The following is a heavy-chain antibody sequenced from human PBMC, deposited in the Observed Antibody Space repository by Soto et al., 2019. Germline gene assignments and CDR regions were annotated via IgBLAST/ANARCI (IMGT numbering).Heavy chain of an antibody. CDR3: ARVVRFCSSPSCRGRNWFDP. CDR2: MFYTGTT. V-gene: IGHV4-30-4*01. D-gene: IGHD2-2*01. J-gene: IGHJ5*02. CDR1: GVSISSGAYY. Sequence: SETLSLTCTVSGVSISSGAYYWSWIRQPPGKCLEWIGYMFYTGTTYYNPSLKSRITISMDTSKNQFSLRLTSVTAADTAEYHCARVVRFCSSPSCRGRNWFDPWGQGTRVTVSS.